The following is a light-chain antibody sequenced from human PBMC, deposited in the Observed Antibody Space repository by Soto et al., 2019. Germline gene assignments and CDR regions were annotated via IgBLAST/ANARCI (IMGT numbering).Light chain of an antibody. CDR3: QFEFT. J-gene: IGKJ3*01. V-gene: IGKV1-5*03. Sequence: DIQMTQSPSTLSASVGDRVTITCRASQSISSWLAWYQQKPGKAPKLLIYKASSLESGVPSRFSGSGSGTEFTLTISSLQPDDFANYYCQFEFTFGPGTKVDIK. CDR1: QSISSW. CDR2: KAS.